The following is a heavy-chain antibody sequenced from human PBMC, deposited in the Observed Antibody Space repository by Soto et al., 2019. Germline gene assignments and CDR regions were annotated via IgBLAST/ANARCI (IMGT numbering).Heavy chain of an antibody. J-gene: IGHJ4*02. CDR3: ATDCSSTSCHLGY. Sequence: ASVKVSCKASGGTFSSYTISWVRQAPGQGLEWMGRIIPILGIANYAQKFQGRVTITADKSTSTAYMELSSLRSEDTAVYYCATDCSSTSCHLGYWGQGTPVTVSS. CDR1: GGTFSSYT. D-gene: IGHD2-2*01. CDR2: IIPILGIA. V-gene: IGHV1-69*02.